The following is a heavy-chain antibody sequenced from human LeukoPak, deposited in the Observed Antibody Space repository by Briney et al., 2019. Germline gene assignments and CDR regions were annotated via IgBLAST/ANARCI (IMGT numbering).Heavy chain of an antibody. J-gene: IGHJ4*02. D-gene: IGHD4-17*01. CDR1: GGSISSSSYC. CDR3: ARQKETTDSGFDY. V-gene: IGHV4-39*01. CDR2: IYYSGST. Sequence: SETLSLTCTVSGGSISSSSYCWGWIRQPPGKGLEWIGSIYYSGSTYYNPSLKSRVTISVDTSKNQFSLKLSSVTAADTAVYYCARQKETTDSGFDYWGQGTLVTVSS.